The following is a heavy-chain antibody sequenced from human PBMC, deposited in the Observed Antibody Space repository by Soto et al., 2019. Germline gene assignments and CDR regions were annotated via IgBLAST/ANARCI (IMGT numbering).Heavy chain of an antibody. D-gene: IGHD3-10*01. Sequence: QVQLQQWGAGLLKPSETLSLTCAVYGGSFSGYQWSWIRQTPGKGVEWIGEINDSGNINYNPSLKSRVTFFLDTPKKHISLKLSSVTAADTAVYYCARGLILWIGELSRRGGYYYYMDVWGKGTTVIVSS. CDR1: GGSFSGYQ. CDR2: INDSGNI. CDR3: ARGLILWIGELSRRGGYYYYMDV. J-gene: IGHJ6*03. V-gene: IGHV4-34*01.